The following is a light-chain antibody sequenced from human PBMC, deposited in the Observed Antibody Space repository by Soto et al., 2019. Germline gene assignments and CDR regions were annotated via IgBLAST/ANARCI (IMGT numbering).Light chain of an antibody. CDR2: GAS. Sequence: EIVLTQSPGTLSLSPGERATLSCRASQSVNNNYLAWYQQKPGQPPRLLIYGASSRAIGIPDRFSGGGSGTDFTLTISRLEPEDFPVYYCQQYGSSYTFGPGTKVDIK. CDR3: QQYGSSYT. V-gene: IGKV3-20*01. J-gene: IGKJ3*01. CDR1: QSVNNNY.